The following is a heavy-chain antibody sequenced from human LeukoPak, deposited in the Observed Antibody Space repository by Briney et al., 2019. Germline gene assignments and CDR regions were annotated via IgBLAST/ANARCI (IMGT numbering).Heavy chain of an antibody. V-gene: IGHV3-23*01. D-gene: IGHD1-14*01. J-gene: IGHJ4*02. CDR1: GFTFANFM. CDR2: ITANSAST. CDR3: AKDRVTGARKLDY. Sequence: GGSLRLSCAASGFTFANFMMTWVRQAPGRGLEWVSTITANSASTHYADSVEGRFTISRDNSKNTLSLQMNTLRVEDTAIYYCAKDRVTGARKLDYWGQGTLVTVSS.